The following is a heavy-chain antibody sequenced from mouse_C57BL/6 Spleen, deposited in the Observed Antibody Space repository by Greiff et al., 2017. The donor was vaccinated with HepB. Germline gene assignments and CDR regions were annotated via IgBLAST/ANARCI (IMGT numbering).Heavy chain of an antibody. CDR3: AREGIYYDYDEEGYAMDY. CDR1: GYTFTDSN. CDR2: INPTNGGT. V-gene: IGHV1-18*01. J-gene: IGHJ4*01. Sequence: EVQLQQSGPELVKPGASVKIPCKASGYTFTDSNMDWVKQSHGQSLEWIGDINPTNGGTSYNQKFKGKATLTVDKSSSTAYMELRSLTSEDTAVYYCAREGIYYDYDEEGYAMDYWGQGTSVTVSS. D-gene: IGHD2-4*01.